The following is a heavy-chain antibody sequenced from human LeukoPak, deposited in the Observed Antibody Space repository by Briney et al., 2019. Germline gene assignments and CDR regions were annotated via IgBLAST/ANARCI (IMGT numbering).Heavy chain of an antibody. J-gene: IGHJ1*01. CDR2: ISGSGGST. Sequence: GGSLRLSCAASGFTFSSYAMSWVRQAPGKGLEWVSAISGSGGSTYYTDSVKGRFTISRDNSKNTLYLQMNSLRAEDTAVYYCAKTGYIAVAGTLNFQHWGQGTLVTVPS. D-gene: IGHD6-19*01. CDR1: GFTFSSYA. CDR3: AKTGYIAVAGTLNFQH. V-gene: IGHV3-23*01.